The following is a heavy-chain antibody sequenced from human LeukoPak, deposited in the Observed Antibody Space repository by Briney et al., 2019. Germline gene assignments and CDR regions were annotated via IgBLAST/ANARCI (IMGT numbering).Heavy chain of an antibody. Sequence: GGSLRLSCAASGFTFDDYAMHWVRQAPGKGLEWVSGISWNSGSIGYADSVKGRFTISRDNAKNSLYLQMNSLRAEDTALYYCAKDRNLHCSGGSCYSGSDAFDIWGQGTMVTVSS. J-gene: IGHJ3*02. CDR2: ISWNSGSI. CDR3: AKDRNLHCSGGSCYSGSDAFDI. D-gene: IGHD2-15*01. CDR1: GFTFDDYA. V-gene: IGHV3-9*01.